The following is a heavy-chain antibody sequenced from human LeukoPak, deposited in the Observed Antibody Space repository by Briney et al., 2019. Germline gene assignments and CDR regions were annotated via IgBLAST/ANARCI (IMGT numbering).Heavy chain of an antibody. CDR1: GVPVSRSPYY. Sequence: SETLSLTCTVSGVPVSRSPYYWRWTRQPPGKVLGWIGNIYYSECTYYNPSLMSQVSISINTSENQVSRRLTSVTAADQYVYYCARQTGSGLFILPGGQGTLVNVSS. D-gene: IGHD3/OR15-3a*01. CDR2: IYYSECT. J-gene: IGHJ4*02. CDR3: ARQTGSGLFILP. V-gene: IGHV4-39*01.